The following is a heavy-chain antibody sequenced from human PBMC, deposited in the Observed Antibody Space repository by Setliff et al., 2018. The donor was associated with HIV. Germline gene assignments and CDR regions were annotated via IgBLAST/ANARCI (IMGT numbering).Heavy chain of an antibody. CDR1: GVSISDHY. V-gene: IGHV4-4*09. Sequence: SETLSLTCFVSGVSISDHYWGWIRQPPGKGLEWIGYIFSSGSTKYNPSLQSRVTISVDTSKNQFSLKLSSVTAADTAVYYCARSPRIGVAGEFEYWGQGTLVTVSS. CDR2: IFSSGST. CDR3: ARSPRIGVAGEFEY. J-gene: IGHJ4*02. D-gene: IGHD6-19*01.